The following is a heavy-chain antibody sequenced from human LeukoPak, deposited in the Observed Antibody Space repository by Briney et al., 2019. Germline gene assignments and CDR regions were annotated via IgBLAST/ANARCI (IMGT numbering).Heavy chain of an antibody. CDR3: AKDSRLALHAFDI. D-gene: IGHD2-21*01. CDR1: GFTFSSYG. Sequence: PGGSLRLSCAASGFTFSSYGMHWVRQAPGKGLEWVAVISYDGSNKYYADSVKGRFTISRDNSKNTLYLQMNSLRAEDTAVYYCAKDSRLALHAFDIWGQGTMVTVSS. V-gene: IGHV3-30*18. CDR2: ISYDGSNK. J-gene: IGHJ3*02.